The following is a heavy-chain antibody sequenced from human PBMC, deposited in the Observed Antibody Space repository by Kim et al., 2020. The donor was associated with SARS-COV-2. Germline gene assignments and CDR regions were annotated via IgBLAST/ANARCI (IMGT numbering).Heavy chain of an antibody. V-gene: IGHV4-59*01. D-gene: IGHD3-3*01. J-gene: IGHJ6*02. Sequence: KSRVTISVDTSKNQFSLKLSSVTAADTAVYYCARDRTIFGGGYYYYGMDVWGQGTTVTVSS. CDR3: ARDRTIFGGGYYYYGMDV.